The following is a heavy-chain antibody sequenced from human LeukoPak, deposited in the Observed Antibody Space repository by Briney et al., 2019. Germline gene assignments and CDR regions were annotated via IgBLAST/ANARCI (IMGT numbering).Heavy chain of an antibody. Sequence: ASVKVSCKASGFTFTSSAVQWVRQARGQRLEWIGWIVVGSGNTNYAQKFQERVTITRDMSTSTAYMELSSLRSDDTAVYYCARLLVFRVVIGAFDIWGQGTMVTVSS. V-gene: IGHV1-58*01. J-gene: IGHJ3*02. CDR1: GFTFTSSA. D-gene: IGHD3-22*01. CDR3: ARLLVFRVVIGAFDI. CDR2: IVVGSGNT.